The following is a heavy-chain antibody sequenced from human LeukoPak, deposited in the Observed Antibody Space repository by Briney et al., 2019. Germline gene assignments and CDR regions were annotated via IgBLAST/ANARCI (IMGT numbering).Heavy chain of an antibody. CDR2: ISDIGSI. V-gene: IGHV4-59*12. CDR3: ARGPYCGGDCYSDY. J-gene: IGHJ4*02. Sequence: SETLSLTCTVSGGSIGSYYWSWIRQPPGKGLEWIAYISDIGSINYNPSLKSRVTISLDTSKNQFSLKLSSVTAADTAVYYCARGPYCGGDCYSDYWGQGTLVTVSS. CDR1: GGSIGSYY. D-gene: IGHD2-21*02.